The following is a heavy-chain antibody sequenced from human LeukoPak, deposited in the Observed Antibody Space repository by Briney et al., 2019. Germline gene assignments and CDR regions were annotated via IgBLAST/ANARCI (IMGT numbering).Heavy chain of an antibody. D-gene: IGHD6-13*01. CDR2: ISSSGSTI. CDR3: ARDYSSSWRYYYYGMDV. V-gene: IGHV3-11*01. J-gene: IGHJ6*02. CDR1: GFTFSDYY. Sequence: PGGSLRLSCAASGFTFSDYYMSWIRQAPGKGLEWVSYISSSGSTIYYADSVKGRFTISRDNAKNSLYLQMNSLRAEDTAVYYCARDYSSSWRYYYYGMDVWGQGTTVTVSS.